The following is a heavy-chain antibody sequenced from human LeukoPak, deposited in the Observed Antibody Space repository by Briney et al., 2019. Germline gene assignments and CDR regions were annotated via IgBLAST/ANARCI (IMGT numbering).Heavy chain of an antibody. D-gene: IGHD6-19*01. J-gene: IGHJ6*04. CDR1: GDILRTFA. V-gene: IGHV1-69*01. CDR3: AKGHGSGWYAEQYYFYSMDL. Sequence: SVKVSCKASGDILRTFAITWVRQAPGQGLELMGGIVPIFGATKYAQKFQGRLTISADESTSTAYMELSSLRSEDTAVYFCAKGHGSGWYAEQYYFYSMDLWGKGTTVTVSS. CDR2: IVPIFGAT.